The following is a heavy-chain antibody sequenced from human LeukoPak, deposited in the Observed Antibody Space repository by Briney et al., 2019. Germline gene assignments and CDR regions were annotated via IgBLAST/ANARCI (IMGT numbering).Heavy chain of an antibody. D-gene: IGHD1-26*01. CDR1: GFTFSSYG. J-gene: IGHJ4*02. CDR3: AKERGWELLLPNYFDY. Sequence: GGSLRLSCAASGFTFSSYGMHWVRQAPGKGLEWVAVISYDGSNKYYADSVKGRFTISRDNSKNTLYLQMNSLRAEDTAVYYCAKERGWELLLPNYFDYWGQGILVTVSS. CDR2: ISYDGSNK. V-gene: IGHV3-30*18.